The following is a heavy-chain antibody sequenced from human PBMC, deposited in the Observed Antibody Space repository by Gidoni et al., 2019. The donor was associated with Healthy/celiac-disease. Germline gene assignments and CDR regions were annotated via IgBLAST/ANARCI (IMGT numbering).Heavy chain of an antibody. V-gene: IGHV3-48*01. CDR2: ISSSSSTI. J-gene: IGHJ6*02. CDR3: ARGARDGSGSYYNPGIGGYYYYGMDV. D-gene: IGHD3-10*01. Sequence: EVQLVESGGGLVQPGGSLRLSCAASGFTFSSYSMNWVRQAPGKGLEWVSYISSSSSTIYYADSVKGRFTIARDNAKNSLYLQMNSLRAEDTAVYYCARGARDGSGSYYNPGIGGYYYYGMDVWGQGTTVTVSS. CDR1: GFTFSSYS.